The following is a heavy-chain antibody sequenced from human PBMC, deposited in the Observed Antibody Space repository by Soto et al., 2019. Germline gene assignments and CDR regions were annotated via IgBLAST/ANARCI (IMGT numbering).Heavy chain of an antibody. J-gene: IGHJ6*02. V-gene: IGHV5-51*01. D-gene: IGHD1-26*01. CDR2: IYPGDSDT. CDR3: ARGGRDYYYYYGMDV. Sequence: GESLKISCKGSCYSFTRYWIGWVRQMPGKGLEWMGIIYPGDSDTRYSPSFQGQVTISADKSISTAYLQWSSLKASDTAMYYCARGGRDYYYYYGMDVWGQGTTVTVSS. CDR1: CYSFTRYW.